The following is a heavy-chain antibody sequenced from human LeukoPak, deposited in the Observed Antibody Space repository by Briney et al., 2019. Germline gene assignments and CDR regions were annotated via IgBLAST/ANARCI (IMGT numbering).Heavy chain of an antibody. CDR1: GYTFTGYY. J-gene: IGHJ4*02. Sequence: ASVKVSCKASGYTFTGYYIHWVRQAPGQGLEWMGWINPNSGGTNYAQKFQGWATMTRDTSISTAYMELSRLRSDDTAVYYCASTLKVTTPFSLRYWGQGTLVTVSS. CDR2: INPNSGGT. V-gene: IGHV1-2*04. D-gene: IGHD4-17*01. CDR3: ASTLKVTTPFSLRY.